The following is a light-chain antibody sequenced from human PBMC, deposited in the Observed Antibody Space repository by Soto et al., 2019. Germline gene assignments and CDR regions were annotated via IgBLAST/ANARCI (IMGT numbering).Light chain of an antibody. Sequence: QSALTQPASVSGSPGQSIPISCTGTSSDVSGYSYISWYQHNPGRAPKLMIYDVSNRPSGVSDRFSGSKSGNTASLTISRLQAEDEADYYCSSYTTSSTYVFGSGTKLTVL. V-gene: IGLV2-14*03. CDR1: SSDVSGYSY. J-gene: IGLJ1*01. CDR2: DVS. CDR3: SSYTTSSTYV.